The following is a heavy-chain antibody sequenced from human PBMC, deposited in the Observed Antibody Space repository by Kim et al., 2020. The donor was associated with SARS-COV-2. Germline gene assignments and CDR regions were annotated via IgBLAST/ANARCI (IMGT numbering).Heavy chain of an antibody. V-gene: IGHV2-5*02. CDR1: GFSLSTSGVG. J-gene: IGHJ4*02. CDR3: AHLSTMVRGVIIVPLVDY. Sequence: SGPTLVKPTQTLTLTCTFSGFSLSTSGVGVGWIRQPPGKALEWLALIYWDDDKRYSPSLKSRLTITKDTSKNQVVLTLTNMDPVDTATYYCAHLSTMVRGVIIVPLVDYWGQGTLVTVSS. CDR2: IYWDDDK. D-gene: IGHD3-10*01.